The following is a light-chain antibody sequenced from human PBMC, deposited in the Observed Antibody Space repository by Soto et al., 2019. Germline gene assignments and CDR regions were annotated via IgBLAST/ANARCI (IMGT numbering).Light chain of an antibody. V-gene: IGKV1-6*01. Sequence: AIQMTQSPSSLSASVGDRVTITCRASQGIRNDLDWFQQKPGKAPKLLIYAASNLQSGVTARFSGSGSGTGFTLTISSLQPEDFATYYCLQKYFYPFTFGPGTKVDI. J-gene: IGKJ3*01. CDR1: QGIRND. CDR2: AAS. CDR3: LQKYFYPFT.